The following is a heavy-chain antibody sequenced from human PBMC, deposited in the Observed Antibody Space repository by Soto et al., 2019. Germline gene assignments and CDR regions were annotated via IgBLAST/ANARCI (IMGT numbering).Heavy chain of an antibody. V-gene: IGHV3-11*01. D-gene: IGHD3-3*01. J-gene: IGHJ6*02. Sequence: HVQLVESGGGLVEPGGSLRLSCAASGFSFSDYYVNWIRQAPGKGLEWISYTGRSLYPIYYADSVKGRFSISRDSAKNSGFLQMNSPRVEDTAVYYCARDTRSFWNGYYRRYDYHGMDVWGRGTTVIVSS. CDR2: TGRSLYPI. CDR3: ARDTRSFWNGYYRRYDYHGMDV. CDR1: GFSFSDYY.